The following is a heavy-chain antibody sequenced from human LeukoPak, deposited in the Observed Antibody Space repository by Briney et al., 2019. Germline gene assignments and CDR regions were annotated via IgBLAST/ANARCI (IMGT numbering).Heavy chain of an antibody. CDR1: GFSVSSNY. D-gene: IGHD3-16*01. V-gene: IGHV3-53*04. J-gene: IGHJ4*02. Sequence: PGGSLRLSCAASGFSVSSNYMSWVRQAPGKGLEWVSVIYSGGSTYYADSVKGRFTISRHNSKNTLYLQMNSLRAEDTAVYYCASGWVPFFDYWGQGTLVTVSS. CDR2: IYSGGST. CDR3: ASGWVPFFDY.